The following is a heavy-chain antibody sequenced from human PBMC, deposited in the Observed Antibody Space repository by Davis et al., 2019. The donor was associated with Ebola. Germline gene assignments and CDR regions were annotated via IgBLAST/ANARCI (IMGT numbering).Heavy chain of an antibody. Sequence: SGPPLVKPTQTLTLTCTFSGLSLTTGRVGVGWIRQPPGEALEWLGIIFSNDEAHYSPSLKTRLTITNDTSKNQVVLIKTNMDPVDTATYFCAYRGGDRGYFNHWGQGTLITVSS. CDR1: GLSLTTGRVG. D-gene: IGHD3-10*01. V-gene: IGHV2-5*01. CDR3: AYRGGDRGYFNH. J-gene: IGHJ4*02. CDR2: IFSNDEA.